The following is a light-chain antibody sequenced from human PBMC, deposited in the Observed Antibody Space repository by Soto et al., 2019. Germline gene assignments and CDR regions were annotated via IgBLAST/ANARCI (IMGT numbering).Light chain of an antibody. J-gene: IGKJ5*01. V-gene: IGKV1-27*01. Sequence: DIQMNQSPSSLSASLGDSVIITCRASQDIGTYLNWYQHKPGKAPKHLIYAASTLQSGVPSRFSGSGPGTDFTLTISGLQPEDLATYYCQSYNTARPTFGQGTRLEIK. CDR1: QDIGTY. CDR3: QSYNTARPT. CDR2: AAS.